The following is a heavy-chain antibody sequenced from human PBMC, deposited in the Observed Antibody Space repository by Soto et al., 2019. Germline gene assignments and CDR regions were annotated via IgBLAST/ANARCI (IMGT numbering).Heavy chain of an antibody. CDR1: GGTFSTYT. V-gene: IGHV1-69*13. Sequence: SVKVSCKASGGTFSTYTISWVRQAPGQGLEWMGGIIPIFGTANYAQKFQGRVTITADESTSTAYMELSSLRSEDTAVYYCARGRASGSVYYYYYGMDVWGQGTTVTVSS. D-gene: IGHD3-10*01. CDR3: ARGRASGSVYYYYYGMDV. CDR2: IIPIFGTA. J-gene: IGHJ6*02.